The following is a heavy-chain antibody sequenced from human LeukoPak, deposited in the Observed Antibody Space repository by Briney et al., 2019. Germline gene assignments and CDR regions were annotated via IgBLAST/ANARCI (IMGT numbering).Heavy chain of an antibody. Sequence: PGRSLRLSCAASGFTFSSYGMHWVRQAPGKGLEWVAVIWYDGSNKYYADSVKGRFTIPRDNSKNTLYLQMNSLRAEDTAVYYCARMTRHYYGSGSYPDYWGQGTLVTVSS. V-gene: IGHV3-33*01. D-gene: IGHD3-10*01. CDR1: GFTFSSYG. CDR3: ARMTRHYYGSGSYPDY. J-gene: IGHJ4*02. CDR2: IWYDGSNK.